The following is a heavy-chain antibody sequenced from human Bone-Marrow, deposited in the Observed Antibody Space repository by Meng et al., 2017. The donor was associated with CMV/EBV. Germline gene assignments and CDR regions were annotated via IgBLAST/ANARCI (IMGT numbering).Heavy chain of an antibody. CDR2: ISYDGSHK. V-gene: IGHV3-30-3*01. CDR3: AREERGYSYGYDAFDI. CDR1: RFIFRNYV. Sequence: GESLKISCAASRFIFRNYVMDWVRQAPGKGLEWVATISYDGSHKNYADSVKGRFTISRDNSKNTLYLQMNSLKTEDTAVYYCAREERGYSYGYDAFDIWGQGTMVTVSS. D-gene: IGHD5-18*01. J-gene: IGHJ3*02.